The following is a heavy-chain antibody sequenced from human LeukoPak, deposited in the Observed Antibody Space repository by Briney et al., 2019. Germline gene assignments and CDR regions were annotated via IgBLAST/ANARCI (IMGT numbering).Heavy chain of an antibody. CDR1: GFTFSTYA. CDR2: VSGTGGRT. V-gene: IGHV3-23*01. D-gene: IGHD6-6*01. J-gene: IGHJ5*02. Sequence: GGSLRLSCAASGFTFSTYAMSWVRQAPGKGLEWVSVVSGTGGRTYYADSVKGWFTISRDNSKNTLYLQMNSLRAEDTALYYCVKASSSSPQYNWFDAWGQGTLVTVSS. CDR3: VKASSSSPQYNWFDA.